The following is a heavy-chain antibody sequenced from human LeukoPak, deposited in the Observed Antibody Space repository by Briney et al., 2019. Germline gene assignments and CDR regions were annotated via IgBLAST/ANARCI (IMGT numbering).Heavy chain of an antibody. CDR1: GFTFSTYA. CDR2: VSGTGGRT. V-gene: IGHV3-23*01. D-gene: IGHD6-6*01. J-gene: IGHJ5*02. Sequence: GGSLRLSCAASGFTFSTYAMSWVRQAPGKGLEWVSVVSGTGGRTYYADSVKGWFTISRDNSKNTLYLQMNSLRAEDTALYYCVKASSSSPQYNWFDAWGQGTLVTVSS. CDR3: VKASSSSPQYNWFDA.